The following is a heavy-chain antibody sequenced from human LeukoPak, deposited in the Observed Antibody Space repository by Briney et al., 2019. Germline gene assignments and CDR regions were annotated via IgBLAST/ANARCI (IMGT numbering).Heavy chain of an antibody. Sequence: ASVKVSCKTSGYSFTNYGVSWVRQAPGQGPEWMGWISGENGNTNYAQKFQARFTMTTDTSTGTAYMELRSLRSDDTAVYYGSRWGVHGTTTYGFDYWGQGSQVTVSS. D-gene: IGHD2/OR15-2a*01. CDR3: SRWGVHGTTTYGFDY. CDR1: GYSFTNYG. J-gene: IGHJ4*02. V-gene: IGHV1-18*04. CDR2: ISGENGNT.